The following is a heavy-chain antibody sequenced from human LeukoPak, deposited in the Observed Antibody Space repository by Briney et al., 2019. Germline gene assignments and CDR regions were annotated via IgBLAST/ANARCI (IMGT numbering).Heavy chain of an antibody. CDR3: AKDGAVAGTEPYYFDY. V-gene: IGHV3-23*01. J-gene: IGHJ4*02. D-gene: IGHD6-19*01. Sequence: GGSLRLSCAASGFTFSTYTMTWVRQAPGKGLEWVSFISGSGGSTYYADSAKGRFTISRDNSKNTLYPQMNSLRAEDTAVYYCAKDGAVAGTEPYYFDYWGQGTLVTVSS. CDR2: ISGSGGST. CDR1: GFTFSTYT.